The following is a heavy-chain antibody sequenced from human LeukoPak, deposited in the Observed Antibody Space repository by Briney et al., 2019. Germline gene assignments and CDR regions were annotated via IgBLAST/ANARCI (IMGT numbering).Heavy chain of an antibody. V-gene: IGHV3-30*02. J-gene: IGHJ5*02. Sequence: GGSLRLSCAASGFTFSSYGMHWVRQAPGKGLKWVAFIRYDGTNKYYADSVKGRFTISRDNSKNTLYLQMNSLRAEDTAVYYCAAFDIVVVPAAINYFDPWGQGTLVTVSS. CDR1: GFTFSSYG. CDR3: AAFDIVVVPAAINYFDP. D-gene: IGHD2-2*02. CDR2: IRYDGTNK.